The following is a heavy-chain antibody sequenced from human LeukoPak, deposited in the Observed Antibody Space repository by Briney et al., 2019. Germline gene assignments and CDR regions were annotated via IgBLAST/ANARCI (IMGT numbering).Heavy chain of an antibody. CDR1: GYTFTSYY. Sequence: GASVKVSCKASGYTFTSYYMHWVRQAPGQGLEWMGIINPSGGSTSYAQKFQGRVTMTRDTSISTAYMELSRLRSDDTAVYYCARSPYGGNSFDYWGQGTLVTVSS. D-gene: IGHD4-23*01. CDR3: ARSPYGGNSFDY. V-gene: IGHV1-46*01. J-gene: IGHJ4*02. CDR2: INPSGGST.